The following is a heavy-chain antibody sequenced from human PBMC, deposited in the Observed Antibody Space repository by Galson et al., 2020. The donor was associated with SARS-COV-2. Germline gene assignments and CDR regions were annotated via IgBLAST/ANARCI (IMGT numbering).Heavy chain of an antibody. J-gene: IGHJ4*02. CDR2: IYSGGST. CDR1: GFTVSSNY. CDR3: ARGGPRSRTGLDY. Sequence: GGSLRLSCAASGFTVSSNYMSWVRQAPGKGLEWVSVIYSGGSTYYADSVKGRFTISRDNSKNTVYLQMNSLRAEDTAVYYCARGGPRSRTGLDYWGQGTLVTVSS. V-gene: IGHV3-53*01.